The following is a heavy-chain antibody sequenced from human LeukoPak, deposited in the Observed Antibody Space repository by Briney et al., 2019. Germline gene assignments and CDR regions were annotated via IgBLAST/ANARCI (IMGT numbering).Heavy chain of an antibody. Sequence: SETLSLTCAVYGGSISSYYWSWIRQPAGKGLEWIGRIYTSGSTNYNPSLKSRVTMSVDTSKNQFSLKLSSVTAADTAVYYCAREGQIGYCSGGSCYRADYWGQGTLVTVSS. J-gene: IGHJ4*02. CDR2: IYTSGST. CDR1: GGSISSYY. D-gene: IGHD2-15*01. V-gene: IGHV4-4*07. CDR3: AREGQIGYCSGGSCYRADY.